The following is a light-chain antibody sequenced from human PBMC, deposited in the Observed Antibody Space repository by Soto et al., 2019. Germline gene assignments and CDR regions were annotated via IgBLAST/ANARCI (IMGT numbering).Light chain of an antibody. J-gene: IGLJ2*01. Sequence: QSVLTQSPSASASLGASVKLTCTLSSGHSSYAIAWHQQQPEKGPRYLMKLNSDGSHSKGDVIPDRFSGSSSGAERYLTISSLQSEDEADYYCQTWGTDVVFGGGTKLTVL. CDR2: LNSDGSH. CDR3: QTWGTDVV. V-gene: IGLV4-69*01. CDR1: SGHSSYA.